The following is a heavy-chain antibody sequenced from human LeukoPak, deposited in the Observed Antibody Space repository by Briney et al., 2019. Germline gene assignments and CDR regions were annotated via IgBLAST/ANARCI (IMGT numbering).Heavy chain of an antibody. CDR1: GFTFSSYW. V-gene: IGHV3-7*05. D-gene: IGHD3-22*01. J-gene: IGHJ4*02. CDR2: IKQAGSEK. CDR3: ARDFIVSYYDSSGFGY. Sequence: GGSLRLSCAASGFTFSSYWMSWVRQAPGEGLEWVANIKQAGSEKYYVDSVKGRFTISRDNAKNSLYLQMNSLRAEDTAVYYCARDFIVSYYDSSGFGYWGQGTLVTVSS.